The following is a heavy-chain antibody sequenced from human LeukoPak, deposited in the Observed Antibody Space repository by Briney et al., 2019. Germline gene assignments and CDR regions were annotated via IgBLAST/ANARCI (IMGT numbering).Heavy chain of an antibody. V-gene: IGHV1-69*05. CDR3: AAGPYDFWSGYSTYNWFDP. Sequence: SVKVSCKASGGTFSSYAISWVRQAPGQGLEWMGGIIPIFGTANYAQKFQGGVTITTDESTSTAYMELSSLRSEDTAVYYCAAGPYDFWSGYSTYNWFDPWGQGTLVTVSS. J-gene: IGHJ5*02. D-gene: IGHD3-3*01. CDR1: GGTFSSYA. CDR2: IIPIFGTA.